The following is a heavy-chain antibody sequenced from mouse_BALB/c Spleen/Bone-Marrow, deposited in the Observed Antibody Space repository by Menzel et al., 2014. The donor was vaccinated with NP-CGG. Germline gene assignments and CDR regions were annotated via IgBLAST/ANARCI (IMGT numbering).Heavy chain of an antibody. CDR2: IRNKANGYTT. D-gene: IGHD1-1*01. CDR3: ARDENYDIYWYFDV. V-gene: IGHV7-3*02. Sequence: EVNVVESGGGLVQPGGSLRLSCATSGFTFTDSYMSWVRQTPGKALEWLGFIRNKANGYTTDYSVSVKGLFTISRDNSQSILYLQMNTLRAEDNATYYCARDENYDIYWYFDVWGAGTTVTVSS. J-gene: IGHJ1*01. CDR1: GFTFTDSY.